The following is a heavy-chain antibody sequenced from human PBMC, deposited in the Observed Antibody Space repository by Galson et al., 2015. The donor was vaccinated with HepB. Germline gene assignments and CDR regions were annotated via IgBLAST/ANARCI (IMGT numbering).Heavy chain of an antibody. V-gene: IGHV1-2*06. Sequence: SVKVSCKASGYTFTGYYMHWVRQAPGQGLEWMGRINPNSGGTNYAQKFQGRVTMTRDTSISTAYMELSRLRSDDTAVYYCARGYSYGYDYYYGMDVWGQGTTVTVSS. D-gene: IGHD5-18*01. CDR1: GYTFTGYY. J-gene: IGHJ6*02. CDR2: INPNSGGT. CDR3: ARGYSYGYDYYYGMDV.